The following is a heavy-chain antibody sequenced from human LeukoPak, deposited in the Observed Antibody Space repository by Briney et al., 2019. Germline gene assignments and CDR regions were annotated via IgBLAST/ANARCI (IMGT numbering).Heavy chain of an antibody. CDR1: GFTFSSYA. CDR3: AKVPYSSGWYGEYFQH. CDR2: ISGSGGST. V-gene: IGHV3-23*01. J-gene: IGHJ1*01. D-gene: IGHD6-19*01. Sequence: GGSLRLSCAASGFTFSSYAMSWVRQAPGKGLEWVSAISGSGGSTYYADSVKGRFTISRDNSKNTLYLQMNSLRAEDTAVYYCAKVPYSSGWYGEYFQHWGQGTLVTVSS.